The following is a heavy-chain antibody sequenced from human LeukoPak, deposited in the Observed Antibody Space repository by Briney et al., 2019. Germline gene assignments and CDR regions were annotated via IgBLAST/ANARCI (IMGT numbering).Heavy chain of an antibody. CDR2: IYYSGST. J-gene: IGHJ4*02. CDR1: GGSISSNSYY. CDR3: ARTRYYYNSRSYGAPYYFDY. D-gene: IGHD3-10*01. V-gene: IGHV4-39*01. Sequence: SETLSLTCAVSGGSISSNSYYWGWIRQPPGKGLEWIGSIYYSGSTYYNSSLKSRVTISVDTSKNQFSLKLSSVTAADTAVYYCARTRYYYNSRSYGAPYYFDYWGQGTLVTVSS.